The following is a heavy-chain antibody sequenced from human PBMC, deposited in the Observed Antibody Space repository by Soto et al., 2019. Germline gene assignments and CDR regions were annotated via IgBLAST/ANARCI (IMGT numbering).Heavy chain of an antibody. CDR3: ARAPFYGGNPAVDY. J-gene: IGHJ4*02. CDR1: GGSISSGDYY. CDR2: IYYSGST. V-gene: IGHV4-30-4*01. D-gene: IGHD4-17*01. Sequence: QVQLQESGPGLVKPAQTLSLTCTVSGGSISSGDYYWSWIRQPPGKGLEWIGYIYYSGSTYYNPSLKSRVTMSVDTSKNQFSLKLSSVTAADTAVYYCARAPFYGGNPAVDYWGQGTLVTVSS.